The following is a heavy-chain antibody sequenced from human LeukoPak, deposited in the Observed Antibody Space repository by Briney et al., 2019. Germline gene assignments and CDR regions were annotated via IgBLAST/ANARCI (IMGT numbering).Heavy chain of an antibody. CDR1: GYTFTNYA. CDR2: ISAYNGNT. CDR3: ARGGRIAAAGKYAFDI. J-gene: IGHJ3*02. Sequence: ASVKVSCKASGYTFTNYAMNWVRQAPGQGLEWMGWISAYNGNTNYAQKLQGRVTMTTDTSTSTAYMELRSLRSDDTAVYYCARGGRIAAAGKYAFDIWGQGTMVTVSS. D-gene: IGHD6-13*01. V-gene: IGHV1-18*01.